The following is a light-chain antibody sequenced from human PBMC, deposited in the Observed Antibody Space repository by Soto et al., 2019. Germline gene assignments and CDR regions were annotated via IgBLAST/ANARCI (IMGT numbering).Light chain of an antibody. CDR3: AAWDDSLNGL. CDR1: SSNIGSNT. CDR2: SNN. Sequence: VLTQPPSASGTPGQRVTISCSGTSSNIGSNTVNWYQQVPGTAPKLLIYSNNQRLSGVPDRFSGSKSGTSASLAISGLHFEDEADYYCAAWDDSLNGLFGGGTKLTVL. V-gene: IGLV1-44*01. J-gene: IGLJ2*01.